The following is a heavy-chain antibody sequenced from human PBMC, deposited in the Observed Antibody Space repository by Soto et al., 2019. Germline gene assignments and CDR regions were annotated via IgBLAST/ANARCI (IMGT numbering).Heavy chain of an antibody. J-gene: IGHJ5*02. D-gene: IGHD2-2*01. CDR2: INHSGST. CDR1: GGSISSYY. CDR3: ARGLGGRYCSSTSCGNWFDP. Sequence: PSETLSLTCTVSGGSISSYYWSWIRQPPGKGLEWIGEINHSGSTNYNPSLKSRVTISVDTSKNQFSLKLSSVTAADTAVYYCARGLGGRYCSSTSCGNWFDPWGQGTLVTVSS. V-gene: IGHV4-34*01.